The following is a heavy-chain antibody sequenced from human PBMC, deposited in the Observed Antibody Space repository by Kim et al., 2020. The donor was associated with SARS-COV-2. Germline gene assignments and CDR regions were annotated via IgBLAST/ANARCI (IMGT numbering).Heavy chain of an antibody. V-gene: IGHV1-46*03. CDR1: AYTFTSHD. CDR3: ARVRYASNYQSYFDY. D-gene: IGHD3-16*01. CDR2: INPGIGST. Sequence: ASVKVSCKASAYTFTSHDVHWVRQAPGQGLEWMGGINPGIGSTTYAQKFQGRVTMTRDTSKTTVYMELISLRSEDTAVYYCARVRYASNYQSYFDYWGHG. J-gene: IGHJ4*01.